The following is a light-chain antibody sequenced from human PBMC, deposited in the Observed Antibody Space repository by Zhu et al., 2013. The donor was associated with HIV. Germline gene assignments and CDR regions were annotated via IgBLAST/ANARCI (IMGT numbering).Light chain of an antibody. CDR2: DNN. V-gene: IGLV1-51*01. CDR1: SSNIGNNY. CDR3: GTWDSSLSAVV. J-gene: IGLJ2*01. Sequence: QSVLTQPPSVSAAPGQKVTISCSGSSSNIGNNYVSWYRQFPGTAPKLLIYDNNKRPSEIPARFSGSRSGTSATLAITGLQTGDEADYYCGTWDSSLSAVVFGGGTKLTVL.